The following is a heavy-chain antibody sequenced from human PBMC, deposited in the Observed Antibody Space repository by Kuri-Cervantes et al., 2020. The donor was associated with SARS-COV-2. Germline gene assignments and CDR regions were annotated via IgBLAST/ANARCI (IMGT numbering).Heavy chain of an antibody. D-gene: IGHD2-21*02. J-gene: IGHJ4*02. CDR2: ISGSGGST. V-gene: IGHV3-23*01. CDR1: GFTFSGSA. Sequence: GGSLRLSCAASGFTFSGSAMHWVRQAPGKGLEWVSAISGSGGSTYYADSVKGRFTISRDNSKNTLYLQMNSLRAEDTAVYYCAKDDTGDCGPTYFDYWGQGTLVTVSS. CDR3: AKDDTGDCGPTYFDY.